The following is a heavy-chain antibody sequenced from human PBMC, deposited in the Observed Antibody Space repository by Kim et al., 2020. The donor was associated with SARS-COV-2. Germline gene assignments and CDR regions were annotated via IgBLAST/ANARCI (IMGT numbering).Heavy chain of an antibody. Sequence: SPKSRVTISVDTSKNQFSLKLSSVTAADTAVYYCARTPHCSGGSCQVFDYWGQGTLVTVSS. D-gene: IGHD2-15*01. J-gene: IGHJ4*02. V-gene: IGHV4-34*01. CDR3: ARTPHCSGGSCQVFDY.